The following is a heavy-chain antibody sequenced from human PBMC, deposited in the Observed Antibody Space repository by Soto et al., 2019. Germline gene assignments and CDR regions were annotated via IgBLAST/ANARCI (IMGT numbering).Heavy chain of an antibody. D-gene: IGHD2-2*01. CDR2: ISSSSSYT. CDR1: GFTFSDYY. V-gene: IGHV3-11*06. CDR3: ARDYIPRNYCSSTSCSKWYFDY. Sequence: PEGSLRRSCAASGFTFSDYYMSWIRQAPGKGLEWVSYISSSSSYTNYADSEKGRFTISRDNAKNSLYLQMNSLRAEDTAVYYCARDYIPRNYCSSTSCSKWYFDYWGQGT. J-gene: IGHJ4*02.